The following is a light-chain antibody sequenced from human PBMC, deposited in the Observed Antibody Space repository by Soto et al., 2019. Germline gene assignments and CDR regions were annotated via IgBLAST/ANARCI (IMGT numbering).Light chain of an antibody. CDR3: QLYDNLPIT. J-gene: IGKJ5*01. CDR1: QDISNY. CDR2: DAS. Sequence: DVPWSESASFLAVSVAERNNITCQASQDISNYLNWYQQKPGKAPKLLIYDASNLETGVPSRFSGSGPGTDFTLTTCSLQPEDIATYYCQLYDNLPITFGQGTRLEIK. V-gene: IGKV1-33*01.